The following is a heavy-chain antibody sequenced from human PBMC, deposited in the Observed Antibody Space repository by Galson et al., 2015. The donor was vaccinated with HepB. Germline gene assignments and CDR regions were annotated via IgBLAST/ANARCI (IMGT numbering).Heavy chain of an antibody. CDR3: ARVRDLWAAAGNFDY. CDR1: GFTFSSYA. CDR2: ISYDGSNK. V-gene: IGHV3-30*04. J-gene: IGHJ4*02. Sequence: SLRLSCAASGFTFSSYAMHWVRQAPGKGLEWVAVISYDGSNKYYADSVKGRFTISRDNSKNTLYLQMNSLRAEDTAVYYCARVRDLWAAAGNFDYWGQGTLVTVSS. D-gene: IGHD6-13*01.